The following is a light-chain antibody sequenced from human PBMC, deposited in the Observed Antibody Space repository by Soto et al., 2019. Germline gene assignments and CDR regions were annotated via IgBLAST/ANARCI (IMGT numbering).Light chain of an antibody. V-gene: IGLV2-23*01. CDR1: RSDFVSSNL. CDR3: CSFAPFTTSYV. Sequence: QSALTQPASVSGSPGQSITISCTGTRSDFVSSNLVSWYQQHPHRAPKLIIYEGARRPSGVSGRFSASMSGNTASLIISGLQAEDEADYYCCSFAPFTTSYVFGTGTKVTVL. CDR2: EGA. J-gene: IGLJ1*01.